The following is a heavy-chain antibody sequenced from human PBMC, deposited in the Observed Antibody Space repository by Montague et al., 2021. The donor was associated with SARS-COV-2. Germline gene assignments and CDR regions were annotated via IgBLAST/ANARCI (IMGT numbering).Heavy chain of an antibody. D-gene: IGHD2-2*01. CDR1: GFIFSNFW. CDR3: ARDNIVIVPPAIFYDS. Sequence: SLRLSCAASGFIFSNFWMSWVRQAPGKGLEWVANIKQDGSEKFYVDSVKGRFTISRGIAKNSLYLQMYSLRAEDTAVYFCARDNIVIVPPAIFYDSWGQGTLVTVSS. J-gene: IGHJ4*02. V-gene: IGHV3-7*01. CDR2: IKQDGSEK.